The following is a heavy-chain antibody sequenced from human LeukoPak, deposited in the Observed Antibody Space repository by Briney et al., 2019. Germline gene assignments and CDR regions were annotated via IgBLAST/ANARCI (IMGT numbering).Heavy chain of an antibody. V-gene: IGHV3-7*01. J-gene: IGHJ3*02. D-gene: IGHD3-22*01. Sequence: PGGSLRLSCAASGFTFSSYWMSWVRQAPGKGLEWVANIKQDGSEKYYVDSVKGRFTISRDNAKNSLYLQMNSLRAEETAVYYCARAYYDSSGAFDIWGQGTMVTVSS. CDR2: IKQDGSEK. CDR1: GFTFSSYW. CDR3: ARAYYDSSGAFDI.